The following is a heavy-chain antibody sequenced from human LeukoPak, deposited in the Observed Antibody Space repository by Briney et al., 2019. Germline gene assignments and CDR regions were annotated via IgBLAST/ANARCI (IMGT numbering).Heavy chain of an antibody. D-gene: IGHD5-24*01. V-gene: IGHV3-74*01. J-gene: IGHJ4*02. CDR2: ISSDGIST. CDR1: GFTFSTYW. Sequence: PGGSLRLSCAASGFTFSTYWMHWGRQVPGKGLVWVSSISSDGISTAYADSVKGRFTLSRDNAKNTLYLQMNSLRADDTAVYYCARSREPGRDGDYWGQGTLVTVSS. CDR3: ARSREPGRDGDY.